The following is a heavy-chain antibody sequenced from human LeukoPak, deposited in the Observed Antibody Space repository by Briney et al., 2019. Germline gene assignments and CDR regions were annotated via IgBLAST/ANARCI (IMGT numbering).Heavy chain of an antibody. CDR3: AISCSGGSCYSEGNYYMDV. D-gene: IGHD2-15*01. V-gene: IGHV1-2*02. CDR2: INPNSGGT. J-gene: IGHJ6*03. CDR1: GYTFTGYY. Sequence: ASVKVSCKASGYTFTGYYMHWVRQAPGPGLEWMGWINPNSGGTNYAQKFQGRVTMTRDTSISTAYMELSRLRSDDTAVYYCAISCSGGSCYSEGNYYMDVWGKGTTVTVSS.